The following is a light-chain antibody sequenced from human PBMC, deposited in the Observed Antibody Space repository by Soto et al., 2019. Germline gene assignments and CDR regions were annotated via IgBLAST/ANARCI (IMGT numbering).Light chain of an antibody. CDR1: QSVRSDY. Sequence: EIVLTQSPDTLSLSPGQRATLSCRASQSVRSDYFAWYQQKPGQAPRVIIFGVSTRATGVPDRFSGSGSGTDFTLTISRLEPEYFALYYCQQYGNSPLTFGGGTKVDSK. V-gene: IGKV3-20*01. J-gene: IGKJ4*01. CDR3: QQYGNSPLT. CDR2: GVS.